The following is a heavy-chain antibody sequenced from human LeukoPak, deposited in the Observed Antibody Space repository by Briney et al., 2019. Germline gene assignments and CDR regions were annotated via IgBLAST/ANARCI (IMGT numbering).Heavy chain of an antibody. V-gene: IGHV1-2*06. CDR1: GYTFTGYY. Sequence: ASXKVSCKASGYTFTGYYMHWVRQAPGQGLEWMGRINPNSGGTNYAQKFQGRGTITRETSISTAYMELSRLRSDDTAVYYCARDHGYSYGNSDYWGQGTLVTVSS. D-gene: IGHD5-18*01. J-gene: IGHJ4*02. CDR3: ARDHGYSYGNSDY. CDR2: INPNSGGT.